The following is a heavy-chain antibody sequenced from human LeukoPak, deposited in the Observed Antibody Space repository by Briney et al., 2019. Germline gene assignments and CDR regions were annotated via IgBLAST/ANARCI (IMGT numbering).Heavy chain of an antibody. Sequence: GGSLRLSCAASGFTFNNFAMSWVRQAPGKGLEWVSAISGSGGSTYYADSVKGRFTISRDNSKNSLYLQMNSLRAEDTAVYYCAREMATIAGFDYWGQGTLVTVSS. CDR3: AREMATIAGFDY. CDR1: GFTFNNFA. J-gene: IGHJ4*02. D-gene: IGHD5-24*01. V-gene: IGHV3-23*01. CDR2: ISGSGGST.